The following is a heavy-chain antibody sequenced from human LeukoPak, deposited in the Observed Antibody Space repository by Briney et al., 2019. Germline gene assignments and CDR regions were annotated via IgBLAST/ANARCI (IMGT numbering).Heavy chain of an antibody. CDR2: INPSGGST. D-gene: IGHD3-9*01. J-gene: IGHJ4*02. CDR1: GYTFTSYG. Sequence: GASVKVSCKASGYTFTSYGISWVRQAPGQGLEWMGIINPSGGSTSYAQKFQGRVTMTRDTSTSTVYMELSSLRSEDTAVYYCARDYYDILTGQYYFDYWGQGTLVTVSS. CDR3: ARDYYDILTGQYYFDY. V-gene: IGHV1-46*01.